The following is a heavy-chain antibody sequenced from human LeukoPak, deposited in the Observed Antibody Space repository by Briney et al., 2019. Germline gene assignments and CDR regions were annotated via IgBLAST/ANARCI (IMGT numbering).Heavy chain of an antibody. CDR1: GFTFTNYG. CDR2: ITGSSGST. V-gene: IGHV3-21*01. J-gene: IGHJ4*02. D-gene: IGHD6-19*01. Sequence: PGGSLRLSCAASGFTFTNYGMNWVRQAPGKGLEWVSSITGSSGSTYYADSVKGRFTISRDNAKNSLYLQMNSLRAEDTAVYYCARSAEGSGWPYWGQGTLVTVSS. CDR3: ARSAEGSGWPY.